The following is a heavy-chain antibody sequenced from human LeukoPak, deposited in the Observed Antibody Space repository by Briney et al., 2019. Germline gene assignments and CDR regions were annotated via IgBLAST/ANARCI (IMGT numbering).Heavy chain of an antibody. CDR2: ISSSSSYI. CDR3: ARDRKGSSYYYYMDV. D-gene: IGHD6-13*01. J-gene: IGHJ6*03. V-gene: IGHV3-21*01. CDR1: GFTFSSYS. Sequence: PGGSLRLSCAASGFTFSSYSMNWVRQAPGKGLEWVSSISSSSSYIYYADSVKGRFTISRDNAKNSLYLQMNSLRAEDTAVYYSARDRKGSSYYYYMDVWGKGTTVTVSS.